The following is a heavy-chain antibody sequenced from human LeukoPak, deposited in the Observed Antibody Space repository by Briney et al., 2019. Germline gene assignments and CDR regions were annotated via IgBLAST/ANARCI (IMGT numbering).Heavy chain of an antibody. Sequence: SVKVSCKASGGTFSSYAISWVRQAPGQGLEWMGGIIPIFGTANYAQKFQGRVTITADESTSTAYMELSSLRSEDTAVYYCARDPRERSDTKDAFDIWGQGTMVTVSS. CDR1: GGTFSSYA. V-gene: IGHV1-69*13. D-gene: IGHD5-18*01. J-gene: IGHJ3*02. CDR3: ARDPRERSDTKDAFDI. CDR2: IIPIFGTA.